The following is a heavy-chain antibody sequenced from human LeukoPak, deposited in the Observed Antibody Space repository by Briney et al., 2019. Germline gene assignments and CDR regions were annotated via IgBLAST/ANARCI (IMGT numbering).Heavy chain of an antibody. V-gene: IGHV3-30*18. D-gene: IGHD6-19*01. J-gene: IGHJ5*02. CDR2: ISYDGRNK. CDR1: GFTVSSNY. CDR3: AKEGAYGSGWPNWFDP. Sequence: GGSLRLSCAASGFTVSSNYMSWVRQAPGKGLEWVAVISYDGRNKYYVDSVKGRFTISRDNSKNTLYLQMNSLRAEDTAVYYCAKEGAYGSGWPNWFDPWGQGTLVTVSS.